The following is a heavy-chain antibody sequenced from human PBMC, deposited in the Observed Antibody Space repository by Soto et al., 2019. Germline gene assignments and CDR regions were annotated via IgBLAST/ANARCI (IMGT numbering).Heavy chain of an antibody. D-gene: IGHD2-15*01. J-gene: IGHJ6*02. CDR1: GGSISSGVYY. CDR3: ARLLVVVVIESDGMDV. Sequence: SETLCLTWTLSGGSISSGVYYWGWIRQPPGKGLEWIGSIYYSGSTYYNPSLKSRVTISVDTSKNQFSLKLSSVTAADTAVYYCARLLVVVVIESDGMDVWGQGTTVT. V-gene: IGHV4-39*01. CDR2: IYYSGST.